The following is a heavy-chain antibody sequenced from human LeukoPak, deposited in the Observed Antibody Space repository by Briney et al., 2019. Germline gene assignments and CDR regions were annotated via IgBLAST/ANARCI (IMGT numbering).Heavy chain of an antibody. CDR3: ARGDVRFLEWLSKKAYYYGMDV. V-gene: IGHV3-48*04. CDR1: GFTFSSYA. Sequence: GGSLRLSCAASGFTFSSYAMSWVRQAPGKGLEWVSYISSSGSTIYYADSVKGRFTISRDNAKNSLYLQMNSLRAEDTAVYYCARGDVRFLEWLSKKAYYYGMDVWGQGTTVTVSS. D-gene: IGHD3-3*01. J-gene: IGHJ6*02. CDR2: ISSSGSTI.